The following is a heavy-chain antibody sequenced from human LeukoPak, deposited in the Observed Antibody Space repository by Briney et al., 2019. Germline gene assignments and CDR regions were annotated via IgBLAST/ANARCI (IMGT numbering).Heavy chain of an antibody. CDR1: GFTFSNSW. J-gene: IGHJ4*02. Sequence: QGRGSLRLSCAASGFTFSNSWMHWVRQAPGKGLVWVSRINSDGSITNYADSVKGRFTISRDSAKNTLYLQLNSLRAEDTAVYYCARGGKYYFDYWGQGTPVTVSS. CDR2: INSDGSIT. CDR3: ARGGKYYFDY. D-gene: IGHD3-16*01. V-gene: IGHV3-74*01.